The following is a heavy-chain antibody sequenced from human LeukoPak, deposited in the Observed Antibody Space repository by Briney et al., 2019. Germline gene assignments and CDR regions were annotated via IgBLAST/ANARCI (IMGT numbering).Heavy chain of an antibody. J-gene: IGHJ4*02. V-gene: IGHV3-11*01. Sequence: GGSLRLSCAASGFTFSDYYMSWVRQAPGKGLEWVSYISSSGSTIYYADSVKGRFTISRDNAKNSLYLQMNSLRAEDTAVYYCARVARTTVTLWFDYWGQGTLVTVSS. D-gene: IGHD4-17*01. CDR2: ISSSGSTI. CDR1: GFTFSDYY. CDR3: ARVARTTVTLWFDY.